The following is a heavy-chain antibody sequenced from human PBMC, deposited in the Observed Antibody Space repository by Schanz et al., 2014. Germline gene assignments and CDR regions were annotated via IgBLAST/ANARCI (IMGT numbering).Heavy chain of an antibody. Sequence: EVQLVESGGGVVQPGGSLRLSCATSGFTFITYTMNWVRQTPGKGLEWVSDISDSGDSTHSADSVQGRFTISRDNAKNSLFLQMNSLSAEDTAVYYCAKVAPAATYLDSWGLGTLVTVSS. CDR2: ISDSGDST. V-gene: IGHV3-48*04. J-gene: IGHJ4*02. D-gene: IGHD2-2*01. CDR3: AKVAPAATYLDS. CDR1: GFTFITYT.